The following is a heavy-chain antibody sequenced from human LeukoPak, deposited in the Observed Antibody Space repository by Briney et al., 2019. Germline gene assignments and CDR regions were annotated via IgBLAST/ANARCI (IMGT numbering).Heavy chain of an antibody. CDR2: TRYDGNNY. J-gene: IGHJ4*02. Sequence: GGSLRLSCAASGFTYSSYGMHWVRQAPGKGLDWVAFTRYDGNNYYNADSVKGRFTISRDNSKNTLYLQMNSLRAEDTAVYYCAKDIKYSGIYPYYFDYWGQGTLVIVSS. D-gene: IGHD1-26*01. CDR3: AKDIKYSGIYPYYFDY. V-gene: IGHV3-30*02. CDR1: GFTYSSYG.